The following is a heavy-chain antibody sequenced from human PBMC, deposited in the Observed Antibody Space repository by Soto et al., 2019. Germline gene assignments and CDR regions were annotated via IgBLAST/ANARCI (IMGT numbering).Heavy chain of an antibody. CDR1: GGSFSGYY. J-gene: IGHJ5*02. CDR3: ARGVVWFGEVTNNYNWFDP. V-gene: IGHV4-34*01. Sequence: PSETLSLTCAVYGGSFSGYYWSWIRQPPGKGLEWIGEINHSGSTNYNPSLKSRVTISVDTSKNQFSLKLSSVTAADTAVYYCARGVVWFGEVTNNYNWFDPGGQETLVTVSS. D-gene: IGHD3-10*01. CDR2: INHSGST.